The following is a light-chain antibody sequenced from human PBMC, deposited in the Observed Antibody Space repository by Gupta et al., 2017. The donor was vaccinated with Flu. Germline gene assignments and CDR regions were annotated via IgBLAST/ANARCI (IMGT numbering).Light chain of an antibody. J-gene: IGKJ2*01. CDR1: QSLVHRNGNTY. CDR3: MQGTGWPYA. Sequence: VTLGQPASISCRSSQSLVHRNGNTYLHWFQQRPCQSPRRLIYKVSNRDSGVPDRFSGSGSGTXFTLKIXRVEAPDVGVNYCMQGTGWPYAFGXGTKLEI. V-gene: IGKV2-30*02. CDR2: KVS.